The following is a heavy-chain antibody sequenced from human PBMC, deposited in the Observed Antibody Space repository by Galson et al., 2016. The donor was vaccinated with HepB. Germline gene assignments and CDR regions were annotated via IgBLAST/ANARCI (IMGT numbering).Heavy chain of an antibody. CDR3: ARHIAVAGTRGFDY. J-gene: IGHJ4*02. V-gene: IGHV4-4*02. CDR1: GASVSSNW. CDR2: TYLTGST. Sequence: SETLSPTCAVSGASVSSNWWSWVRQPPGKGLDWIGETYLTGSTNFNPSLMIRATISLDKSKNQLSLMLTSLTAAETGVYYCARHIAVAGTRGFDYWGQGALVTVSS. D-gene: IGHD6-19*01.